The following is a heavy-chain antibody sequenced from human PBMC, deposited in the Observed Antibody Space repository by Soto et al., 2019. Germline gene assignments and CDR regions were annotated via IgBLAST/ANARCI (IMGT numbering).Heavy chain of an antibody. CDR2: IIPIFGTA. V-gene: IGHV1-69*13. Sequence: LVKVSCKASGGTFSSSAISWVRQAPGQGLEWMGGIIPIFGTANYAQKFQGRVTITADESTSTAYMELSSLRSEDTAVYYCASKKSNYYDSSGPDYYYGMDVWGQGTTVTVSS. CDR1: GGTFSSSA. CDR3: ASKKSNYYDSSGPDYYYGMDV. J-gene: IGHJ6*02. D-gene: IGHD3-22*01.